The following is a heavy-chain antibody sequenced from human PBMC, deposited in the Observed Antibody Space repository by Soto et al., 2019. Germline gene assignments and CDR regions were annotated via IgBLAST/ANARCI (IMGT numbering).Heavy chain of an antibody. CDR1: GFTFSSYA. V-gene: IGHV3-30-3*01. J-gene: IGHJ6*02. CDR2: ISYDGSNK. CDR3: ARGAVLTRVRYYYYGMDV. Sequence: QVQLVESGGGVVQPGRSLRLSCAASGFTFSSYAMHWVRQAPGKGLEWVAVISYDGSNKYYADSVKGRFTISRDNSKNTLYLQMNSLRAEDTAVYYCARGAVLTRVRYYYYGMDVWGQGTKVTVSS. D-gene: IGHD2-8*01.